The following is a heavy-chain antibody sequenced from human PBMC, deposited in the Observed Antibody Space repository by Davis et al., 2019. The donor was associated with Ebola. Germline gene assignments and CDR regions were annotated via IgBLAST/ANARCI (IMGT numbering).Heavy chain of an antibody. CDR1: GYTFSNHW. Sequence: GESLKISCQGSGYTFSNHWIGWVRQMPGKGLEWMGIIYPGDSDSRYSPSFPGQVTISVDRSISTAYLQWSSLKASDTAMYYCASWLGLGGITGLGAYDVWGQGTMVTVSS. CDR3: ASWLGLGGITGLGAYDV. D-gene: IGHD3-10*01. CDR2: IYPGDSDS. J-gene: IGHJ3*01. V-gene: IGHV5-51*01.